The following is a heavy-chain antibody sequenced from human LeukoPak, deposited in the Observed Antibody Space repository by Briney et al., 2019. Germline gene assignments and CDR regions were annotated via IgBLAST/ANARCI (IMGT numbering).Heavy chain of an antibody. Sequence: SETLSLTCAVSGGSISSGGYSWSWIRQPPGKGLEWIGYIYHSGSTYYNPSLKSRVTISVDKSKNQFSLKLSSVTAADTAVYYCARALLWFGEPTYYFDYWGQGTLVTVSS. D-gene: IGHD3-10*01. V-gene: IGHV4-30-2*01. CDR2: IYHSGST. CDR1: GGSISSGGYS. CDR3: ARALLWFGEPTYYFDY. J-gene: IGHJ4*02.